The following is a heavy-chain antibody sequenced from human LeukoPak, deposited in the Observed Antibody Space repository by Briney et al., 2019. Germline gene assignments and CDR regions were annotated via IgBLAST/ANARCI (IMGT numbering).Heavy chain of an antibody. Sequence: ASVKVPCKASGGTFSSYAISWVRQAPGQGLEWMGGIIPIFGTANYAQKFQGRVTITTDESTSTAYMELSSLRSEDTAVYYCARGRGAAATYNYYYMDVWGKGTTVTVSS. D-gene: IGHD6-13*01. CDR1: GGTFSSYA. V-gene: IGHV1-69*05. CDR3: ARGRGAAATYNYYYMDV. J-gene: IGHJ6*03. CDR2: IIPIFGTA.